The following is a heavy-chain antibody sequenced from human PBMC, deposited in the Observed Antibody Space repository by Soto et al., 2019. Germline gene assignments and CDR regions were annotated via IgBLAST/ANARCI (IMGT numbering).Heavy chain of an antibody. V-gene: IGHV3-23*01. CDR2: ISGSGSRT. Sequence: EVQLLESGGGSVQPGGSLRLSCEASGFIFSSYVMSWVRQAPGKGLDWVSSISGSGSRTYYADSVKGRFTISRDNSRNTLYLQMNNLRAEDTAVYYCAKDRKYNWNDVFDYWGQGTLVTVSS. CDR1: GFIFSSYV. CDR3: AKDRKYNWNDVFDY. D-gene: IGHD1-1*01. J-gene: IGHJ4*02.